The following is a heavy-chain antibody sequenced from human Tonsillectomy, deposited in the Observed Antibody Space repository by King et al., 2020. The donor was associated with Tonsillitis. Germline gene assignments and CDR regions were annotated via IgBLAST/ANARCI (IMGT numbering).Heavy chain of an antibody. CDR2: ISSSGGST. D-gene: IGHD3-22*01. CDR1: GFTFSSFA. CDR3: ARDPDYFDSSGYYRYFDF. V-gene: IGHV3-23*04. Sequence: VQLVESGGGLVQPGGSLRLSCAASGFTFSSFAMSWVRQAPGKGLEWVSAISSSGGSTFYADSVKGRFTISRDNSKNTLYLQMNSLRAEDTAVYYCARDPDYFDSSGYYRYFDFWGQGTLVTVSS. J-gene: IGHJ4*02.